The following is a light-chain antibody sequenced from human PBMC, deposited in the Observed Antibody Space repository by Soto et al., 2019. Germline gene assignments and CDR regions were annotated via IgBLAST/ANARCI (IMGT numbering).Light chain of an antibody. Sequence: DIQMTQSPSSLSASVGDRVAITCRASQGIRNYLAWYQQKPGKVPKLLIYAASTLQSGVPSRFSGSGSGTDFTLTISSLQPEDVATYYCQKYISAPFTFGPGTKVDIK. V-gene: IGKV1-27*01. CDR3: QKYISAPFT. CDR2: AAS. CDR1: QGIRNY. J-gene: IGKJ3*01.